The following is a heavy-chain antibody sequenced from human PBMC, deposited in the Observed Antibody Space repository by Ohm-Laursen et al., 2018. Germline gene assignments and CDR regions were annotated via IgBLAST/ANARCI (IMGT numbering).Heavy chain of an antibody. V-gene: IGHV3-7*01. CDR3: ARGLYSYDSSGYPAL. J-gene: IGHJ4*02. CDR1: GFTFSGYW. CDR2: IKQDGSEK. Sequence: SLRLSCAASGFTFSGYWMSWVRQAPEKGLQRVANIKQDGSEKYYVGSVKGRFTISRDNAKNSLYLQMNSLRAEDTAVYYCARGLYSYDSSGYPALWGQGTLVTVSS. D-gene: IGHD3-22*01.